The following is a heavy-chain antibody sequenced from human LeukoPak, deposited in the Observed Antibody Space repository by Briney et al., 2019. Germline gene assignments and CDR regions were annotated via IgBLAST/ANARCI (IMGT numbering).Heavy chain of an antibody. CDR1: GGSISSSS. CDR2: ISSSSSYI. V-gene: IGHV3-21*01. Sequence: ETLSLTCTVSGGSISSSSYYWGWIRQAPGKGLEWVSSISSSSSYIYYADSVKGRFTISRDNAKNSLYLQMNSLRAEDTAVYYCARAHSSSWYYYFDYWGQGTLVTVSS. CDR3: ARAHSSSWYYYFDY. J-gene: IGHJ4*02. D-gene: IGHD6-13*01.